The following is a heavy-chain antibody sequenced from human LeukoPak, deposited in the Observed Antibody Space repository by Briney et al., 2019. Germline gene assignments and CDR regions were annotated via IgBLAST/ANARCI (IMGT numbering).Heavy chain of an antibody. CDR3: GKDGHCPDVVCPTKIVVAGYIDH. Sequence: GGSLRLSCAASGFTFSSYAMSWVRQAPGKGLEWVSVIRAEGDPTHYADSVKGRFTISRDNSNNMLYLEMTSLRAEDTAIYYCGKDGHCPDVVCPTKIVVAGYIDHWGQGTLVTVSS. CDR1: GFTFSSYA. CDR2: IRAEGDPT. D-gene: IGHD6-19*01. J-gene: IGHJ4*02. V-gene: IGHV3-23*01.